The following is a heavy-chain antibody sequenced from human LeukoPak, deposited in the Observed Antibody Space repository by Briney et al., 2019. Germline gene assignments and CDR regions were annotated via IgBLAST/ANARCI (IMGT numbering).Heavy chain of an antibody. J-gene: IGHJ6*02. CDR1: GGTFSSYA. V-gene: IGHV1-69*13. CDR2: IIPIFGTA. D-gene: IGHD2-15*01. Sequence: ASVKVSCKASGGTFSSYAISWVRQAPGQGLEWMGGIIPIFGTANYAQKFQGRVTTTADESTSTAYMELSSLRSEDTAVYYCARAGGPSYYYYGMDVWGQGTTVTVSS. CDR3: ARAGGPSYYYYGMDV.